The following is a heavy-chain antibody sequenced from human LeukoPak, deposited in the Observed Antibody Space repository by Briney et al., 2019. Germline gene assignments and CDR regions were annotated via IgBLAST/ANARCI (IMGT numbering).Heavy chain of an antibody. CDR1: GYTFTSYD. J-gene: IGHJ3*02. V-gene: IGHV1-8*01. CDR2: MNPNSGNT. CDR3: ARGRYYYDSSGTDAFDI. D-gene: IGHD3-22*01. Sequence: ASVKVSCKASGYTFTSYDINWVRQATGQGLEWMGWMNPNSGNTGYAQKFQGRVTMTRNTSISTAYMELSSLRSEDKAVYYCARGRYYYDSSGTDAFDIWGQGTMVTVSS.